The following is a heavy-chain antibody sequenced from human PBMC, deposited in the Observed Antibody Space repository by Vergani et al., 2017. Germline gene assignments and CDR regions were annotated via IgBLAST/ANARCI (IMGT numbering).Heavy chain of an antibody. J-gene: IGHJ5*02. CDR3: AREIPLGYCSSTSCYTGWFDP. D-gene: IGHD2-2*02. CDR1: GGTFSSYA. CDR2: IIPIFGTA. V-gene: IGHV1-69*01. Sequence: QVQLVQSGAEVKKPGSSVKVSCKASGGTFSSYAISWVRQAPGQGLEWMGGIIPIFGTANYAQKFQGRVTITADESTSTAYMELGSLRSEDTAVYYCAREIPLGYCSSTSCYTGWFDPWGQGTLVTVSS.